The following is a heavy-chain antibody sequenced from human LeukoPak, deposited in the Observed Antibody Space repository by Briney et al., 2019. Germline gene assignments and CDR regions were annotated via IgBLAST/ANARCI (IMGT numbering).Heavy chain of an antibody. D-gene: IGHD3-10*01. J-gene: IGHJ4*02. CDR1: GFTFSSYA. CDR3: VWFGEFFDY. CDR2: ISSSGGST. Sequence: GGSLRLSCAASGFTFSSYAMSWVRQAPGKGLEWVSAISSSGGSTYYADSVKGRSTISRDNSKNTLYLQMNSLRAEDTAVYYCVWFGEFFDYWGQGTLVTVSS. V-gene: IGHV3-23*01.